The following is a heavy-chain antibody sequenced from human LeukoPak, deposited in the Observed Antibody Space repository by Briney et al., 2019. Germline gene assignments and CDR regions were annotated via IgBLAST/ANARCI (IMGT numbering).Heavy chain of an antibody. Sequence: AGVKVSCKASGYTFTSYGISWVRQAPAQGREWMGWISDYNGNTNDAQKLQGRVTRTTDTSTSTGYLDLRSLRSDDTAVYYCPRAPPRGYCSGGGCYGYWGQGTLVTVSS. D-gene: IGHD2-15*01. CDR3: PRAPPRGYCSGGGCYGY. J-gene: IGHJ4*02. V-gene: IGHV1-18*01. CDR1: GYTFTSYG. CDR2: ISDYNGNT.